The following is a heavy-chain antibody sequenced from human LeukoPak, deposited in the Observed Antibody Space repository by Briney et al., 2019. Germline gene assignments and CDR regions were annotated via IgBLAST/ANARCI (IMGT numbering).Heavy chain of an antibody. V-gene: IGHV3-30*02. CDR3: VRESTFGGNSRGTFDF. D-gene: IGHD4-23*01. CDR2: IRYDGSNK. Sequence: GGSLRLSCAASGFTFSSYGMHWVRQAPGKGLEWVAFIRYDGSNKYYADSVKGRFTISRDNAKNTLYLQMNSLRVEDTAVYYCVRESTFGGNSRGTFDFWGQGTMVTVSS. J-gene: IGHJ3*01. CDR1: GFTFSSYG.